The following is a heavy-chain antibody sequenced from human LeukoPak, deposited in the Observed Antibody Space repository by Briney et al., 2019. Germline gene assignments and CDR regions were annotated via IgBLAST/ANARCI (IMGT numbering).Heavy chain of an antibody. CDR3: ARVTDPRYNWFDP. CDR1: GGSISSYY. V-gene: IGHV4-4*07. J-gene: IGHJ5*02. D-gene: IGHD2-21*02. CDR2: IHTSGST. Sequence: SETLSLTCTVSGGSISSYYWTWTRQPAGKGPEWIGRIHTSGSTNYNPSLKSRVNMSVDTSKNQFSLKLSSVTAADTAVYYCARVTDPRYNWFDPWGQGTLVTVSS.